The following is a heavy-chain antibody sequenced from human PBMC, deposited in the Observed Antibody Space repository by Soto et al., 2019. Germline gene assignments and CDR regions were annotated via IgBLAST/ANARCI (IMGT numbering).Heavy chain of an antibody. V-gene: IGHV3-74*01. CDR3: GSVFEY. J-gene: IGHJ4*02. CDR2: IDNDGSGT. CDR1: GLTMSNYW. Sequence: EVQLVESGGGLVQPGGSLRLSCAASGLTMSNYWMHWVRQVPGKGLVWVARIDNDGSGTSYADSVKGRFTISSDKAKNTVDLQMNSLRAEDSAVYFCGSVFEYWGQGTLVTVSS.